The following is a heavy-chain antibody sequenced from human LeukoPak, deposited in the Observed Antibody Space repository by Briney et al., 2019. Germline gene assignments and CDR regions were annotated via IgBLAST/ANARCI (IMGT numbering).Heavy chain of an antibody. J-gene: IGHJ4*02. D-gene: IGHD2-15*01. CDR2: IYPGDSDT. Sequence: GESLKISCKGSGYTFIRFWIGWVRQMPGKGLEWMGIIYPGDSDTRYSPSFQGQVTISADKSISTAYLQWSSLKASDTAMYYCARRGGYCSGGSCYSGYYFDYWGQGTLVTVSS. CDR3: ARRGGYCSGGSCYSGYYFDY. CDR1: GYTFIRFW. V-gene: IGHV5-51*01.